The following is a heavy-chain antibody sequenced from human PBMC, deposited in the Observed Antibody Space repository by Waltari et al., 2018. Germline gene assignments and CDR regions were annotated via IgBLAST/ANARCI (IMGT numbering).Heavy chain of an antibody. CDR1: GGSFSGYH. V-gene: IGHV4-34*01. J-gene: IGHJ5*02. D-gene: IGHD3-3*01. CDR3: ATSITIFGVVIP. CDR2: INHSGST. Sequence: QVQLQQWGAGLLKPSDTLSLTCAVYGGSFSGYHWRVIRQPPGKGLEWIGEINHSGSTNYNPSLKSRVTISVDTSKNQFSLKLSSVTAADTAVYYCATSITIFGVVIPWGQGTLVTVSS.